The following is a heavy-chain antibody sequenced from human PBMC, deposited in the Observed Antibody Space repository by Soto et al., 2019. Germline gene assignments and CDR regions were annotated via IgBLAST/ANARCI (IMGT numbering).Heavy chain of an antibody. CDR2: ISGSGGST. CDR3: AKSAAAVVLGEDIVVVPAARGVDY. J-gene: IGHJ4*02. V-gene: IGHV3-23*01. CDR1: GFTFSSYA. Sequence: GGSLRLSCAASGFTFSSYAMSWVRQAPGRGLEWVSAISGSGGSTYYADSVKGRFTISRDNSKNTLYLPMNSLRAEDTAVYYCAKSAAAVVLGEDIVVVPAARGVDYWGQGTLVTVSS. D-gene: IGHD2-2*01.